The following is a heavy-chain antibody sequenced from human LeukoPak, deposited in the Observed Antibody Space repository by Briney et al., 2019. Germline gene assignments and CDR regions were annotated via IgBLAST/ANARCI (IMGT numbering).Heavy chain of an antibody. CDR2: IYYRGSS. CDR1: GGSISSSSHY. V-gene: IGHV4-39*01. D-gene: IGHD3-22*01. CDR3: ARQSDSSGYYSFNY. Sequence: SETLSLTCTASGGSISSSSHYWGWIRQPPGKGLEWIGTIYYRGSSSYNPSLKSRVTMSVDTSKNHFSLKLSSVTAADTAVYFCARQSDSSGYYSFNYWGQGTLVTVSS. J-gene: IGHJ4*02.